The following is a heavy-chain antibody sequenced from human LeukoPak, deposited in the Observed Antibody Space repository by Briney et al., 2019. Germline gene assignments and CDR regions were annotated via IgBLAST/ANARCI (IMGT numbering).Heavy chain of an antibody. CDR2: ISSSSSYI. Sequence: GGSLRLSCAASGFTFSSYSMNWVRQAPGKGLEWVSSISSSSSYIYYADSVKGRFTISRDNAKNSLYLQMNSLRAEDTAVYYCARDTPMIVVVMNYYMDVWGKGTTVTVSS. CDR1: GFTFSSYS. V-gene: IGHV3-21*01. CDR3: ARDTPMIVVVMNYYMDV. D-gene: IGHD3-22*01. J-gene: IGHJ6*03.